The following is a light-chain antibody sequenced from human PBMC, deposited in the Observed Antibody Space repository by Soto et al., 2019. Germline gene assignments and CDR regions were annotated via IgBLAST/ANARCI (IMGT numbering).Light chain of an antibody. V-gene: IGLV2-14*01. CDR1: SSDVGAYNY. CDR2: EVS. Sequence: QSVLTQPASVSGSPGQSITIPCTGTSSDVGAYNYVSWYQHCPGKAPKLVIYEVSYRPAGVTDRFSASKSGNTAPLTISGLQAEDEAAYYCTSYTTSTPGVFGGGTTVTVL. CDR3: TSYTTSTPGV. J-gene: IGLJ2*01.